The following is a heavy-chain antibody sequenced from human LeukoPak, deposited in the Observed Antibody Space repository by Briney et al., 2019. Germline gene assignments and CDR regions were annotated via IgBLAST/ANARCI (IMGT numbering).Heavy chain of an antibody. D-gene: IGHD3-3*01. J-gene: IGHJ4*02. CDR3: AKDGANYDFWSGYYYPGDY. V-gene: IGHV3-74*01. CDR2: INSDGSDT. CDR1: GFTFSSYW. Sequence: PGGSLTLSCAASGFTFSSYWMHWVRQPPGKGPVWVSRINSDGSDTSYADSVKGRFTISRDNSKNTLYLQMNSLRAEDTAVYYCAKDGANYDFWSGYYYPGDYWGQGTLVTVSS.